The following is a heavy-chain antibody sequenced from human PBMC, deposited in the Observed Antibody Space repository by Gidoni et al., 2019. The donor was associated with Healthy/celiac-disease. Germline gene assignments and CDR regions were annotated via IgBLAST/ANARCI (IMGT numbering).Heavy chain of an antibody. CDR3: AKDARITMIVVVMDAFDI. J-gene: IGHJ3*02. CDR1: GFPFSSYA. D-gene: IGHD3-22*01. CDR2: ISGSGGST. V-gene: IGHV3-23*01. Sequence: EVQLLESGGGLVQPGGSLRLSCAASGFPFSSYAMSWVRQAPGKGLEWVSAISGSGGSTYYADSVKGRFTISRDNSKNTLYLQMNSLRAEDTAVYYCAKDARITMIVVVMDAFDIWGQGTMVTVSS.